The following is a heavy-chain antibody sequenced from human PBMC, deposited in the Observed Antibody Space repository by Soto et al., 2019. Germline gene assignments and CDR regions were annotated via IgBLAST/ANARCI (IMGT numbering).Heavy chain of an antibody. D-gene: IGHD1-26*01. CDR1: GGTFSSYA. V-gene: IGHV1-69*12. CDR2: IIPIFGTA. Sequence: QVQLVQSGAEVKKPGSSVKVSCKASGGTFSSYAISWVRQAPGQGLEWMGGIIPIFGTANYAQKFQGRVTITADECGSTAYLGRSSLGSEDTAVDYWATLRGRGAVGPVNDSWGQGTRVTVSS. CDR3: ATLRGRGAVGPVNDS. J-gene: IGHJ4*02.